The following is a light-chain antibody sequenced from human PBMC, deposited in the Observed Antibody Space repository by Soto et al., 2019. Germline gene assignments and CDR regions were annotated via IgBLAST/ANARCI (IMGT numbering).Light chain of an antibody. V-gene: IGKV3-15*01. CDR1: QSVSSN. J-gene: IGKJ1*01. CDR3: QQYNNWHTWP. Sequence: EIVMTQSPATLSVSPGERATLSCRASQSVSSNLAWYQQKPGQAPRLLIYGASTRATGIPARFSGSGSGTDFTPTISSLQSEDFAVYYGQQYNNWHTWPCGQGTKVDSK. CDR2: GAS.